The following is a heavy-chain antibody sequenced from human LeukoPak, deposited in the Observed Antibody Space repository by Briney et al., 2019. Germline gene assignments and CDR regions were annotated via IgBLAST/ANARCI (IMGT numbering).Heavy chain of an antibody. CDR1: RFTFSSYA. D-gene: IGHD1-26*01. CDR2: VTSSGSIT. Sequence: SGGSLRLSCAASRFTFSSYAMTWVRQAPGKGLEWVSTVTSSGSITYYADSVKGRFTNSRDNSKNTLYLQMNSLGAEDTAVYYCAKTMGAIDHDYWGQGTLVTVSS. J-gene: IGHJ4*02. V-gene: IGHV3-23*01. CDR3: AKTMGAIDHDY.